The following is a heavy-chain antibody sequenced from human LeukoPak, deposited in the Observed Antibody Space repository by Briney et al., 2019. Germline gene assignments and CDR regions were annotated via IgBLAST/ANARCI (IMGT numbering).Heavy chain of an antibody. CDR3: AAAMDSSGYYYFDY. Sequence: QAGGSLRLSCAASGFTFSSYWMSWVRQAPGKGLEWVANIKQDGSEKYYVDSVKGRFTISRDNAKNPLYLQMNSLRAEDTAVYYCAAAMDSSGYYYFDYWGQGTLVTVSS. CDR1: GFTFSSYW. J-gene: IGHJ4*02. V-gene: IGHV3-7*01. CDR2: IKQDGSEK. D-gene: IGHD3-22*01.